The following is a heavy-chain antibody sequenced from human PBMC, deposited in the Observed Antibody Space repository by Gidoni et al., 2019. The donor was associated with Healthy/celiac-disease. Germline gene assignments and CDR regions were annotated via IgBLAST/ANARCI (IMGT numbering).Heavy chain of an antibody. CDR1: GYTFTSYG. CDR2: ISAYNGNT. D-gene: IGHD3-3*01. CDR3: ARDTHTIFGVVIIAGYYYGMDV. J-gene: IGHJ6*02. V-gene: IGHV1-18*01. Sequence: QVQLVQSGAEVKKPGASVKVSCKASGYTFTSYGISWVRQAPGQGREWMGWISAYNGNTNYAQKLQGRVTMTTDTSTSTAYMELRSLRSDDTAVYYCARDTHTIFGVVIIAGYYYGMDVWGQGTTVTVSS.